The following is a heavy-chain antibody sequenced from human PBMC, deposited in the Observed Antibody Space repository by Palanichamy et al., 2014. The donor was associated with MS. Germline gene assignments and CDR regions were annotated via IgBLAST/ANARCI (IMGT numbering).Heavy chain of an antibody. J-gene: IGHJ4*02. CDR1: GGSISSYF. D-gene: IGHD3-16*01. CDR3: GRDMSTSVDF. V-gene: IGHV4-4*07. CDR2: ISASGIT. Sequence: QVQLQDRGPGQVKPSETLSLTCTVSGGSISSYFWSWIRQPAGKELEWIGRISASGITNYNPSLRSRVTMSLDTSKNHFSLKLSSVTAADTALYYCGRDMSTSVDFWGQGTLVTVSS.